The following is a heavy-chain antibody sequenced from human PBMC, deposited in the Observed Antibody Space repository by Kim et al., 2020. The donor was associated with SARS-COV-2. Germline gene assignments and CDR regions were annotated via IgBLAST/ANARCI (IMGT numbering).Heavy chain of an antibody. CDR3: ARGGIAVADFDY. V-gene: IGHV1-3*01. Sequence: YSQKFQGRVTITRDTSASTAYMELSSLRSEDTAVYYCARGGIAVADFDYWGQGTLVTVSS. D-gene: IGHD6-19*01. J-gene: IGHJ4*02.